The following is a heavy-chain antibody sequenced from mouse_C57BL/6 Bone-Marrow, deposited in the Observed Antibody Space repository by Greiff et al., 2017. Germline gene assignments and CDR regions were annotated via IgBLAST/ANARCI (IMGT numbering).Heavy chain of an antibody. V-gene: IGHV1-64*01. J-gene: IGHJ3*01. Sequence: QVQLQQPGAELVKPGASVKLSCKASGYTFSSSWMHWVKQRPGQGLEWIGMIHPNSGSTNYNEKFKSKSRQTVNKSSSTAYMQLSSLTSEDSAVYYEAIYAPIAYWGQGTLVTVSA. CDR1: GYTFSSSW. CDR2: IHPNSGST. CDR3: AIYAPIAY.